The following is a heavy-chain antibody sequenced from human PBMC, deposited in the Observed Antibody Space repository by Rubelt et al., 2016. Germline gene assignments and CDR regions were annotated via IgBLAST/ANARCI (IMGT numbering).Heavy chain of an antibody. D-gene: IGHD6-13*01. Sequence: QVQLQESGPGLVKPSQTLSLTCTVSGGSISSGGYYWSWIRQHPGKGLEWIGTISHSGGTFYSPSLKSQVTISADTSTNQFSLRRGCGTAADTAVYYCARGDIAAAGAPFDDWGQGTLVTVSS. CDR2: ISHSGGT. CDR3: ARGDIAAAGAPFDD. J-gene: IGHJ4*02. CDR1: GGSISSGGYY. V-gene: IGHV4-31*01.